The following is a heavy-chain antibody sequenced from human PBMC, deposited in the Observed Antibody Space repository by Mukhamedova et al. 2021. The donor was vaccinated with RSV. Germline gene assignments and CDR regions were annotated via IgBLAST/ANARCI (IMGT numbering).Heavy chain of an antibody. V-gene: IGHV6-1*01. J-gene: IGHJ5*02. D-gene: IGHD3-3*01. CDR2: TYYRSKWYN. Sequence: WIRQSPSRDLEWLGRTYYRSKWYNDYAVSVKSRITINPDTSKNQFSLQLKSVTPEDTAVYYCARTIFGVAVYWFDPWGQGTLVTV. CDR3: ARTIFGVAVYWFDP.